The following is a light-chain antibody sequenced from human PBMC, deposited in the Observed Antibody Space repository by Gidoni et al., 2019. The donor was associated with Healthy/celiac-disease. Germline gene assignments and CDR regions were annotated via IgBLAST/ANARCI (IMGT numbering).Light chain of an antibody. CDR2: AAS. J-gene: IGKJ3*01. V-gene: IGKV1-39*01. CDR1: QSISSY. Sequence: DIQMTQSPSSLSASVGDRVTITCRASQSISSYLNWYQQKPGKAPKLLIYAASSLQSGVPSRFSGSGSGTDFTLTISSLQPEDFVTYYCQQSYSTPLTFXPXTKVXIK. CDR3: QQSYSTPLT.